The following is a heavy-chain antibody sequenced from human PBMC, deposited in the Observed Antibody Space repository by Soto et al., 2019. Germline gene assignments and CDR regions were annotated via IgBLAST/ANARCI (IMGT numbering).Heavy chain of an antibody. V-gene: IGHV4-30-4*01. CDR3: AGGRYSGRYYGSGFDY. CDR2: ISYSGNS. Sequence: QVQLQESGAGLVKPSQTLSLTCTVSGGSVNNGDYYWSWMRQPPGKGLEWIGYISYSGNSYYKSSLKSRVTMPIDTSVNQVSLKLTAVSAADTPIYYCAGGRYSGRYYGSGFDYWGQGTLVTVSS. J-gene: IGHJ4*02. D-gene: IGHD3-10*01. CDR1: GGSVNNGDYY.